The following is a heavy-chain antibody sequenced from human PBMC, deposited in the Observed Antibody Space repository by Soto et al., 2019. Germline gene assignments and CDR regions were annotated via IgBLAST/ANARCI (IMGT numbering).Heavy chain of an antibody. CDR2: LTAGNGNT. V-gene: IGHV1-3*01. D-gene: IGHD3-3*01. Sequence: ASVKVSCKASGYTFTSYAMHWVRQAPGQRLEWMGWLTAGNGNTKYSQKFQGRVTITRDTSASTAYMELSSLRSEDTAVYYCARELKRITIFGVVISKNYYYYDGMDAWGQGTTVTVSS. CDR3: ARELKRITIFGVVISKNYYYYDGMDA. CDR1: GYTFTSYA. J-gene: IGHJ6*01.